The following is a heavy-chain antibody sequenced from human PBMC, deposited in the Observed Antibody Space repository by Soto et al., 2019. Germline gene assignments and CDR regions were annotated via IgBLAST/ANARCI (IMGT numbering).Heavy chain of an antibody. CDR1: GGSINSGDYS. V-gene: IGHV4-30-2*01. CDR2: IYHTGTT. J-gene: IGHJ5*02. CDR3: ARGINYYDSSGDSWFDP. D-gene: IGHD3-22*01. Sequence: SETLSLTCTVSGGSINSGDYSRTWIRQPPGKGLEWIGYIYHTGTTYYNMSLKSRVTISVDRSKNQFSLKLSSVTAADTAVYYCARGINYYDSSGDSWFDPWGQGTLVTVSS.